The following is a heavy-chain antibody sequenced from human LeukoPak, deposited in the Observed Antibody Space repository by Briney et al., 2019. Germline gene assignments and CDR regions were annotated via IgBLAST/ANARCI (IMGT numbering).Heavy chain of an antibody. CDR2: ISYDGSNK. V-gene: IGHV3-30-3*01. CDR1: RFTFSSYA. Sequence: PGGSLRLSCAASRFTFSSYAMHWVRQAPGKGLEWVAVISYDGSNKYYADSVKGRFTISRDNSKNTLYLQMNSLRAEDTAVYYCARPLYGSGSFELGYWGQGTLVTVSS. J-gene: IGHJ4*02. CDR3: ARPLYGSGSFELGY. D-gene: IGHD3-10*01.